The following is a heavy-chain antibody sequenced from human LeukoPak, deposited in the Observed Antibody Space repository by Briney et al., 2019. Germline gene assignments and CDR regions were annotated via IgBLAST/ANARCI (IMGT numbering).Heavy chain of an antibody. J-gene: IGHJ4*02. D-gene: IGHD6-19*01. CDR1: GFTFSSYE. V-gene: IGHV3-48*03. CDR2: ISGSGSTI. Sequence: GGSLRLSCAASGFTFSSYEMNWVRQAPGKGLEWVSYISGSGSTIYYGDSLKGRFTISRDIANNSLYLQMNSLRVYDTAVYYCATLSYPVAGTTQPLLWGQGTLVTVSS. CDR3: ATLSYPVAGTTQPLL.